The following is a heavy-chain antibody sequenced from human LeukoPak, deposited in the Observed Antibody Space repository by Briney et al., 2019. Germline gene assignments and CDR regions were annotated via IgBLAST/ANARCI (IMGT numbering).Heavy chain of an antibody. CDR2: IWYDGSNK. CDR3: ARDRRGRDILTGYPGD. Sequence: GRSLRLSCAASGFTFSSYGMHWVRQAPGKGLEWVAVIWYDGSNKYYADSVKGRFTISRDNSKNTLYLQMNSLRAEDTAVYYCARDRRGRDILTGYPGDWGQGTLVTVSS. D-gene: IGHD3-9*01. J-gene: IGHJ4*02. CDR1: GFTFSSYG. V-gene: IGHV3-33*01.